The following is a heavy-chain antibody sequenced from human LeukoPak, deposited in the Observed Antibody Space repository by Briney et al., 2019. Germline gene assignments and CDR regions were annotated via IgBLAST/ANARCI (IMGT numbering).Heavy chain of an antibody. Sequence: GGSLRLSCAASEFTFARYWMSWVRQAPGKGLEWVANIKEDGSEKDYVDSVKGRFTVSRDNAKNSLYLQMNSLRAEDTAVYYCARMDIAVAGIFDYWGQGTLVTVSS. CDR2: IKEDGSEK. CDR1: EFTFARYW. V-gene: IGHV3-7*01. D-gene: IGHD6-19*01. CDR3: ARMDIAVAGIFDY. J-gene: IGHJ4*02.